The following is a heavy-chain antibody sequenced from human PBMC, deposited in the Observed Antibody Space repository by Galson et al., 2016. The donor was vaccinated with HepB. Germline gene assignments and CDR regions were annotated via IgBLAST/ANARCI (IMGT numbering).Heavy chain of an antibody. J-gene: IGHJ4*02. CDR2: IYYSGST. CDR3: ARVHPRAVVLDY. Sequence: ETLSLTCNVSGGSVTSGSYFWSWIRQPPGKGLEWIGYIYYSGSTNYNPSLKSCITISEGTTKSQFSLKLTSVTAEDTAVYYCARVHPRAVVLDYWGQGTLVTVSS. D-gene: IGHD4-23*01. CDR1: GGSVTSGSYF. V-gene: IGHV4-61*01.